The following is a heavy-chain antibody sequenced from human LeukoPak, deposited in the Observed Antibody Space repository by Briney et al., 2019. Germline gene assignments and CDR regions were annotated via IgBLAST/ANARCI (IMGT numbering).Heavy chain of an antibody. CDR3: ARGRDSSSWYYFGY. V-gene: IGHV4-30-4*01. CDR1: GGSISSGDYY. J-gene: IGHJ4*02. D-gene: IGHD6-13*01. CDR2: IYYSGST. Sequence: SETLSLTCTVSGGSISSGDYYWSWIRQPPGKGLEWIGYIYYSGSTYYNPSLKSRVTISVDTSKNQFSLKLSSVTAADTAVYYCARGRDSSSWYYFGYWGQGTLVTVSS.